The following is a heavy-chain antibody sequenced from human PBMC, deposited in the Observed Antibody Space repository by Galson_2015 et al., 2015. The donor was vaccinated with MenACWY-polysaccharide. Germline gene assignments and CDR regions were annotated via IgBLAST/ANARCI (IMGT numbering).Heavy chain of an antibody. CDR2: ISYDGSNK. Sequence: SLRLSCAASGFTFSSYAIHWVRQAPGKGLDWVAVISYDGSNKYYADSVKGRFTISRDNSKSTLSLQMNSLRAEDTAIYYCARSYCSRTSCNGMDVCGQGTTVTVSS. J-gene: IGHJ6*02. V-gene: IGHV3-30-3*01. CDR3: ARSYCSRTSCNGMDV. CDR1: GFTFSSYA. D-gene: IGHD2-2*01.